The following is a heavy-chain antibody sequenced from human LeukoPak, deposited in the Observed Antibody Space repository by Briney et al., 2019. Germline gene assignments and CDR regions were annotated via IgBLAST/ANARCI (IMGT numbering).Heavy chain of an antibody. CDR1: GFTFSSYE. CDR3: ARDFMITFGGATPFDY. D-gene: IGHD3-16*01. J-gene: IGHJ4*02. CDR2: ISSSGSTI. Sequence: PGGSLRLSCAASGFTFSSYEMNLVRQAPGKGLEWVSYISSSGSTIYYADSVKGRFTISRDNAKNSLYLQMNSLRAEDTAVYYCARDFMITFGGATPFDYWGQGTLVTVSS. V-gene: IGHV3-48*03.